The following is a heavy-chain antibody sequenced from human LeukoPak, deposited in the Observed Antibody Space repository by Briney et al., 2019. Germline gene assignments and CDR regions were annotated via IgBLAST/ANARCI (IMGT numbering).Heavy chain of an antibody. Sequence: SETLSLTCAVYGGSFSGYYWSWIRQPPGKGLEGIGSIYYSGSTYYNPSLTSRVTISVDTSKNQFSLKLSSVTAADTAVYYCARDHVDTAMVFDYWGQGTLVTVSS. CDR2: IYYSGST. CDR1: GGSFSGYY. V-gene: IGHV4-34*01. CDR3: ARDHVDTAMVFDY. D-gene: IGHD5-18*01. J-gene: IGHJ4*02.